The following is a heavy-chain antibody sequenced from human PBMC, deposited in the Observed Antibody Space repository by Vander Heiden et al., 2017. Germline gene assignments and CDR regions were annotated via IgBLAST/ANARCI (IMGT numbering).Heavy chain of an antibody. CDR1: GFTFSSHG. CDR2: IWYDGSNK. Sequence: QVQLVESGGGVVQPGRSLRLSCAASGFTFSSHGMHWVRQAPGKGLEWVAVIWYDGSNKYYADSVKGRFTISRDNSKNTLYLQMNSLRAEDTAVYYCARGTYYDFWSGYSSNWFDPWGQGTLVTVSS. CDR3: ARGTYYDFWSGYSSNWFDP. V-gene: IGHV3-33*01. D-gene: IGHD3-3*01. J-gene: IGHJ5*02.